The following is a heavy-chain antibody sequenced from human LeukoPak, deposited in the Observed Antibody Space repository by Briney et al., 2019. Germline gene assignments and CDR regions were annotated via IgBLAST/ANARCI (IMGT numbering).Heavy chain of an antibody. V-gene: IGHV3-21*01. CDR2: ICRSSGYI. Sequence: GGSLRLSCAASGFTFSSYSMNWVRQAPGKGLEWVSSICRSSGYIYYADSVQGRFTISRDNAKHSLYLQMNSLRAEATAVYYCARDLNTNYYDSSGSMYYFDYWGQGTLVTVSS. J-gene: IGHJ4*02. CDR3: ARDLNTNYYDSSGSMYYFDY. CDR1: GFTFSSYS. D-gene: IGHD3-22*01.